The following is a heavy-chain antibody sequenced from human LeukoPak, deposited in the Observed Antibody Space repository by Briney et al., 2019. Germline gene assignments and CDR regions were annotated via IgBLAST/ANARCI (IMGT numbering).Heavy chain of an antibody. V-gene: IGHV3-23*01. CDR3: AKTVQSGNYPTFFDY. CDR2: ISGSGGST. D-gene: IGHD1-26*01. CDR1: GFTFSNYA. Sequence: GGSLRLSCAASGFTFSNYAMSWVRQAPGKGLQWVSAISGSGGSTYYADSVKGRFPISRDNPKNTLYLQMNSLRAEDTAVYYCAKTVQSGNYPTFFDYWGQGTLVTVSS. J-gene: IGHJ4*02.